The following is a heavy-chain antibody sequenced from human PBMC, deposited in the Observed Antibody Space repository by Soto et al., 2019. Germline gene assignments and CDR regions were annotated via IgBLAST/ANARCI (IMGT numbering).Heavy chain of an antibody. Sequence: ASVKVSCKASGYTFTSYAMHWARQAPGQRLEWMGWINAGNGNTKYSQKFQGRVTITRDTSASTAYMELSSLRSEDTAVYYCGRGSGRYLFDPWGQGTLVTVSS. J-gene: IGHJ5*02. V-gene: IGHV1-3*01. D-gene: IGHD3-10*01. CDR2: INAGNGNT. CDR3: GRGSGRYLFDP. CDR1: GYTFTSYA.